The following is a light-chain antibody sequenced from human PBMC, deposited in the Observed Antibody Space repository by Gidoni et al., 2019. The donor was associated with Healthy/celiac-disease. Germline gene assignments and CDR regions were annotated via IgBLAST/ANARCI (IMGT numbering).Light chain of an antibody. J-gene: IGKJ1*01. CDR2: GAS. V-gene: IGKV3-15*01. CDR3: QQYNNWLLA. Sequence: EIVMTQSPATLSVSPGERATLSCRASQSVSSNLAWYQQKPGQAPRLLIYGASTRATGIPARFSGSGSGTEFTLTISSLQSEDFAVYYCQQYNNWLLAFGQEAKVEIK. CDR1: QSVSSN.